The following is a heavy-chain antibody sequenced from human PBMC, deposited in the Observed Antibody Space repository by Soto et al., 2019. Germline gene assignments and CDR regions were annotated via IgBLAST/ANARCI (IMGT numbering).Heavy chain of an antibody. CDR3: ARAKSSGRDDAFDI. J-gene: IGHJ3*02. CDR2: IAGTSYYT. V-gene: IGHV3-11*05. CDR1: GFTFSDYY. D-gene: IGHD1-26*01. Sequence: QVQLVESGGGLVEPGGSLRLSCGASGFTFSDYYMTWIRQAPGKGLEWVSYIAGTSYYTNYADSVKGRFIISRDNAKSSLYLQMKSLRAEDTAVHYCARAKSSGRDDAFDIWGQGTVVTVSS.